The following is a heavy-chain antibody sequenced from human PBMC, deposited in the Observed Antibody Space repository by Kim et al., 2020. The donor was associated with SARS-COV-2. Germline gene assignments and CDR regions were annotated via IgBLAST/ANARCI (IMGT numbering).Heavy chain of an antibody. V-gene: IGHV1-2*06. J-gene: IGHJ5*02. Sequence: ASVKVSCKASGYTFTGYYMHWVRQAPGQGLEWMGRINPNSGGTNYAQKFQGRVTMTRDTSISTAYMELSRLRSDDTAVYYCARVCTSCYKGWFHPWGQGTLVTVSS. CDR1: GYTFTGYY. CDR3: ARVCTSCYKGWFHP. CDR2: INPNSGGT. D-gene: IGHD2-2*02.